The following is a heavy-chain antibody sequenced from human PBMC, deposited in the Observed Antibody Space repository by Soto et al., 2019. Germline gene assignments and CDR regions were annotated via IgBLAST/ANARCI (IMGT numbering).Heavy chain of an antibody. V-gene: IGHV4-34*01. J-gene: IGHJ4*02. CDR2: INHSGST. CDR3: ARIGLSTALL. Sequence: SETLSLTCAVYGGSFSGYYWSWIRQPPGKGLEWIGEINHSGSTNYNPSLKSRVTISVDTSKNQFSLKLSSVTAADTAVYYCARIGLSTALLWGQGTLVTVSS. D-gene: IGHD2-21*01. CDR1: GGSFSGYY.